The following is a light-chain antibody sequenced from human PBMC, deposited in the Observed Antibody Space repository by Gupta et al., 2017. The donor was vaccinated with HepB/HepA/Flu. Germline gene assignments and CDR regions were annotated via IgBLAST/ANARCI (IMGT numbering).Light chain of an antibody. Sequence: EIVLTQSPATLSLSPGERATLSCRASQSVSSYLAWYQQKPVQAPRLLIYDASNRATGIPARFSGSGYGTDFTLTISSREPEDFAVYYCQQRSNWPLLTFGGGTKVEIK. CDR3: QQRSNWPLLT. V-gene: IGKV3-11*01. CDR1: QSVSSY. CDR2: DAS. J-gene: IGKJ4*01.